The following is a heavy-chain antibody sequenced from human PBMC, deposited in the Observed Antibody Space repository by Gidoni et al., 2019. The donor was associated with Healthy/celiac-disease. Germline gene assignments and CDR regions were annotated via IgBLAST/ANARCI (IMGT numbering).Heavy chain of an antibody. CDR2: IRGSGGST. CDR1: GFTFSSYA. Sequence: EVQLLESGGGLVQPGGSLRLSCAASGFTFSSYAMSWVRQAPGKGLEWVAAIRGSGGSTYYADSVKGRFTISRDNSKNTLYLQMNSLRAEDTAVYYCAKGRLQLWLVDYWGQGTLVTVSS. J-gene: IGHJ4*02. D-gene: IGHD5-18*01. V-gene: IGHV3-23*01. CDR3: AKGRLQLWLVDY.